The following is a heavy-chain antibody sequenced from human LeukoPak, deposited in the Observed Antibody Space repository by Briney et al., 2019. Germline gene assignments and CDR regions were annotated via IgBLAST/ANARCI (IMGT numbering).Heavy chain of an antibody. CDR1: GFTFSSYW. V-gene: IGHV3-23*01. J-gene: IGHJ4*02. CDR2: ISGSGGST. Sequence: GGSLRLSCAASGFTFSSYWMSWVRQAPGKGLEWVSAISGSGGSTYYADSVKGRFTISRDNSKNTLYLQMNSLRAEDTAVYYCARRAGGYSHPYDYWGQGILVTVSS. D-gene: IGHD4-23*01. CDR3: ARRAGGYSHPYDY.